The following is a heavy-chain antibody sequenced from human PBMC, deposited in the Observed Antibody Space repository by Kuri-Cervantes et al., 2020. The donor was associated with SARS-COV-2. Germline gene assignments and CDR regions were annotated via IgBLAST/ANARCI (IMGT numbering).Heavy chain of an antibody. CDR3: ARGRGAYKFRAFDV. CDR1: GFAFSSYA. J-gene: IGHJ3*01. Sequence: GGSLRLSCAASGFAFSSYALHWVRQAPGKGLEWVAVIWYDASNRIYSDSVKGRFTISRDNSNNMAYLQMDSVRAEDTAVYYCARGRGAYKFRAFDVWGQGTMVTVSS. D-gene: IGHD5-24*01. CDR2: IWYDASNR. V-gene: IGHV3-33*08.